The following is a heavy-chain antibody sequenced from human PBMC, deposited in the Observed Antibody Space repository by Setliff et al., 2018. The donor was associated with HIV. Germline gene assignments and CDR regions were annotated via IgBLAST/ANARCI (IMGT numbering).Heavy chain of an antibody. CDR2: IYTRRNT. CDR3: TRDLWGDDYYYNNMDV. CDR1: SYSISSGYY. J-gene: IGHJ6*03. D-gene: IGHD2-21*02. Sequence: PSETLSLTCAVSSYSISSGYYWSWIRQPAGKGLEWIGRIYTRRNTNYNPSLRSRVTMSVDTSKNQFLLKVTSVTAADTAVYYCTRDLWGDDYYYNNMDVWGKGTTVTVSS. V-gene: IGHV4-4*07.